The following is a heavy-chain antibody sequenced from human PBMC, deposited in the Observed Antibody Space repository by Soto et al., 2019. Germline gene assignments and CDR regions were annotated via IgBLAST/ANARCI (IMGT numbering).Heavy chain of an antibody. J-gene: IGHJ6*02. CDR1: GFTFSNYA. CDR2: LNGSGGST. Sequence: EVRLLESGGGLVQPGGSLRLSCAASGFTFSNYAMTWDRQAPGKGLEWVSGLNGSGGSTSSADSVKGRFAISRDNSKNTLYLQMNSLRADDTAVYYCARDLMGVLEGTDYNGMDVWGQGTTVTVSS. CDR3: ARDLMGVLEGTDYNGMDV. D-gene: IGHD3-16*01. V-gene: IGHV3-23*01.